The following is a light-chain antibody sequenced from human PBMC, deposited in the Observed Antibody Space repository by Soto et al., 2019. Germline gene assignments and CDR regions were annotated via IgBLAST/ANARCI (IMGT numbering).Light chain of an antibody. Sequence: DIQMTQSPSSLSASVGDRVTITCRASQSISSYLNWYQQKPGKAPKLLIYAASSLQSVVPSRFSGSASGTDFTRTISSLQPEDFATYYWQQIYSTPVFGQGTKLEIK. CDR1: QSISSY. J-gene: IGKJ2*01. CDR2: AAS. CDR3: QQIYSTPV. V-gene: IGKV1-39*01.